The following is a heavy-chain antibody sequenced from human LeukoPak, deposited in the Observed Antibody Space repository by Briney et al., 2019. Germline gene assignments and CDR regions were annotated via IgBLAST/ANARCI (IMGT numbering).Heavy chain of an antibody. V-gene: IGHV3-53*01. CDR1: GFNVSSKY. Sequence: GGSLRLSCAASGFNVSSKYMNWVRQAPGKGLEWVAVIYSGGSTHYADSVKGRFTISRDNSKNTLYLQMNSLRAEDTAVYYCVEGGAARFDYWGQGTLVAVSS. D-gene: IGHD5-18*01. CDR2: IYSGGST. CDR3: VEGGAARFDY. J-gene: IGHJ4*02.